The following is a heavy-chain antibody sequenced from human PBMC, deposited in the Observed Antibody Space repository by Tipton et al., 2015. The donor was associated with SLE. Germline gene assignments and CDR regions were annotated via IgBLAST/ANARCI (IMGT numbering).Heavy chain of an antibody. Sequence: QSGAEVKKPGSSVKVSCKASEGTFSSYTISWVRQAPGQGLEWIGRIIPILGIANYAQKFQGRVTITADKSTSTAYMELSSLRSEDTAVYYCARRGYDSSGYYPYWGQGTLVTVSS. J-gene: IGHJ4*02. D-gene: IGHD3-22*01. CDR3: ARRGYDSSGYYPY. CDR2: IIPILGIA. CDR1: EGTFSSYT. V-gene: IGHV1-69*02.